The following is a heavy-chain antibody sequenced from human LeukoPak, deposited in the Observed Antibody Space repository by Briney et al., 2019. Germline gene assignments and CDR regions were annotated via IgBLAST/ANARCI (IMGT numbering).Heavy chain of an antibody. CDR3: ARIGASSRYEDY. J-gene: IGHJ4*02. V-gene: IGHV3-23*01. Sequence: PGGSLRLSCAASGFTFSSYAMSWVRQAPGKGLEWVSAISGSGGSTYYADSVKGRFTISRDNSKNTLYLQMNSLRAEDTAVYYCARIGASSRYEDYWGQGTLVTVSS. CDR2: ISGSGGST. D-gene: IGHD6-13*01. CDR1: GFTFSSYA.